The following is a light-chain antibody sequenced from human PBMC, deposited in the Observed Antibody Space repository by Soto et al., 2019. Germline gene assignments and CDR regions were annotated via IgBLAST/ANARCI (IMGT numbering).Light chain of an antibody. Sequence: DIQMTQSPSTLSASVGDRVTITCRASQSISSRLAWYQQKPGKAPKLLIYKASSLESGVPSRFSGSGSGTEFTLTINSLQADDFATYYCQQHNSFSITFGQGTRLEI. CDR3: QQHNSFSIT. CDR2: KAS. CDR1: QSISSR. V-gene: IGKV1-5*03. J-gene: IGKJ5*01.